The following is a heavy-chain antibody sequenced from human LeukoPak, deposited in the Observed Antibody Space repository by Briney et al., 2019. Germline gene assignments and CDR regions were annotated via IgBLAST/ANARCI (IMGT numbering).Heavy chain of an antibody. D-gene: IGHD2-2*01. Sequence: GSSVKVSCKASGYTFTGYYMHWVRQAPGQGVEWMGWINPNSGGTNYAQKFQGRVTMTRDTSISTAYMELSRLRSDDTAVYYCAMGYCSSTSCRIPARIDYWGQGTLVTVSS. J-gene: IGHJ4*02. CDR1: GYTFTGYY. CDR3: AMGYCSSTSCRIPARIDY. CDR2: INPNSGGT. V-gene: IGHV1-2*02.